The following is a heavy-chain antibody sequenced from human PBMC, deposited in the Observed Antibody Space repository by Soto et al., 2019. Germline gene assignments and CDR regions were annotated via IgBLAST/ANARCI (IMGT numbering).Heavy chain of an antibody. V-gene: IGHV3-66*01. CDR3: ARDKCSSTSCYMDYGMDV. CDR1: GFTVSSNY. D-gene: IGHD2-2*02. J-gene: IGHJ6*02. CDR2: IYSGGST. Sequence: EVQLVESGGGLVQPGGSLRLSCAASGFTVSSNYMSWVRQAPGKGLEWVSVIYSGGSTYYADSVKGRFTISRDNSKNTLYLQRNSLRAEDTAVYYCARDKCSSTSCYMDYGMDVWGQGTTVTVSS.